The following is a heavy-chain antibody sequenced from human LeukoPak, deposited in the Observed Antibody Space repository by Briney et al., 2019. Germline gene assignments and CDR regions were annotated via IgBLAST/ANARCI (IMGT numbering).Heavy chain of an antibody. J-gene: IGHJ6*03. CDR2: ISWDGGST. Sequence: GGSLRLSCAASGFTFDDYTMHWVRQAPGKGLEWVSLISWDGGSTYYADSVKGRFTISRDNSKNSLYLQMNSLRTEDPALYYCAKGSSGWFHYYYYMDVWGKGTTVTVSS. CDR1: GFTFDDYT. V-gene: IGHV3-43*01. D-gene: IGHD6-19*01. CDR3: AKGSSGWFHYYYYMDV.